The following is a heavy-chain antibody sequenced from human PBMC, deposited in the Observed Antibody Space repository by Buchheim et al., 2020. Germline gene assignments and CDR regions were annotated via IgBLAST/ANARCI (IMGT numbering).Heavy chain of an antibody. CDR3: ARDGQLARSMDV. CDR1: GFTFSTNA. J-gene: IGHJ6*02. D-gene: IGHD1-1*01. Sequence: EVQLLESGGGLVQPGGSLRLSCASSGFTFSTNAMSWVRQAPGKGLVWVSRISSDGTITNYADSVRGRFTIYRDNAKNTLYLQMNSLRAEDTAVYYCARDGQLARSMDVWGQGTT. V-gene: IGHV3-74*01. CDR2: ISSDGTIT.